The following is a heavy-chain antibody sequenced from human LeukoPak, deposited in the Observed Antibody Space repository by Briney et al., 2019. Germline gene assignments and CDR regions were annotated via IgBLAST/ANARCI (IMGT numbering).Heavy chain of an antibody. J-gene: IGHJ5*02. Sequence: SETLSLTCAVYGGSFSGYYWSWIRQPPGKGLEWIGEINHSGSTNYNPSLKSRVTISVDTSKNQFSLKLSSVTAADTAVYYCATQGSIAARRNWFDPWGLGTLVTVSS. D-gene: IGHD6-6*01. CDR2: INHSGST. CDR3: ATQGSIAARRNWFDP. V-gene: IGHV4-34*01. CDR1: GGSFSGYY.